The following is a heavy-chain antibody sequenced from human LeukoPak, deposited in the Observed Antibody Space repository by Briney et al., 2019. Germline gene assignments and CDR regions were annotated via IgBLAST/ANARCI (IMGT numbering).Heavy chain of an antibody. J-gene: IGHJ6*02. CDR1: GFTFSSYA. Sequence: GGSLRLSCAASGFTFSSYAMSWVRQAPGKGLEWVSAISGSGGSTYYADSVKGRFTISRDNAKNSLYLQMNSLRAEDTAVYYCARVLDDFWSSYGMDVWGQGTTVTVSS. D-gene: IGHD3-3*01. CDR2: ISGSGGST. CDR3: ARVLDDFWSSYGMDV. V-gene: IGHV3-23*01.